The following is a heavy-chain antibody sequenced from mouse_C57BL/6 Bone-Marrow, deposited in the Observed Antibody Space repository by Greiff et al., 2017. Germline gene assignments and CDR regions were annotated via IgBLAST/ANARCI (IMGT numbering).Heavy chain of an antibody. Sequence: VKLQESGAELARPGASVKLSCKASGYTFTSYGISWVKQRTGQGLEWIGEIYPRSGNTYYNEKFKGKATLTADKSSSTAYMELRSLTSEDSAVYFCARELGHYYGSSPYYFDYWGQGTTLTVSS. J-gene: IGHJ2*01. D-gene: IGHD1-1*01. CDR1: GYTFTSYG. V-gene: IGHV1-81*01. CDR3: ARELGHYYGSSPYYFDY. CDR2: IYPRSGNT.